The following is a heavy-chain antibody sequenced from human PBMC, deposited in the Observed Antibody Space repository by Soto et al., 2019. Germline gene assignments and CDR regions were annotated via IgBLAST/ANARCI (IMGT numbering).Heavy chain of an antibody. CDR2: IYYSGTT. J-gene: IGHJ4*02. D-gene: IGHD1-26*01. CDR1: GYSISSNNW. V-gene: IGHV4-28*01. CDR3: ARREIQGPIDY. Sequence: QVQLQESGPGLVKPSDTLSLTCAVSGYSISSNNWWGWIRQPPGKGLEWIGYIYYSGTTYYNPSLKTRXTXSXXTSKNQCSLKLTSVTAVDTAVYYCARREIQGPIDYWGQGTLVTVSS.